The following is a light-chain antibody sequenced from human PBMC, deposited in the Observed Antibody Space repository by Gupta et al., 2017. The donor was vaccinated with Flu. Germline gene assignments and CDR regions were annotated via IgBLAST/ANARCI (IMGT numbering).Light chain of an antibody. CDR1: SSDIGAYNY. J-gene: IGLJ3*02. Sequence: QSALTQPASVSGSPGQSITITCTGTSSDIGAYNYVSWYQQYPGKVPKLLIYEVSYRPSGISDCFSGSKPATTATLTISGLQADDEAYYYCSSYTGSVTVFGGGTKLTVL. V-gene: IGLV2-14*03. CDR3: SSYTGSVTV. CDR2: EVS.